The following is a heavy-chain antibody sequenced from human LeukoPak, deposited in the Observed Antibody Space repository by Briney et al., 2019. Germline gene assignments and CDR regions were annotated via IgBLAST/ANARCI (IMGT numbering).Heavy chain of an antibody. CDR1: TLNVSTNY. D-gene: IGHD6-13*01. V-gene: IGHV3-66*02. J-gene: IGHJ4*01. CDR2: IYGDNAV. Sequence: GGPLRLSCAVSTLNVSTNYMMCLRQSRGRGVEWVELIYGDNAVYYEESVRRRFIISRDSLKNTLFLQMNSLRAEDTAVYYCVSSTGQQFIPYDYWGHGTHVTVSS. CDR3: VSSTGQQFIPYDY.